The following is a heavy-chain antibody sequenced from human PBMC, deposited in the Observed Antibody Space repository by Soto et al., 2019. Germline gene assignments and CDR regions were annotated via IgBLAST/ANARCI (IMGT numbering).Heavy chain of an antibody. CDR2: ISGSGGST. J-gene: IGHJ4*02. CDR3: AKDPPTAMVTH. CDR1: VFTCSSYA. Sequence: WWSLRLSCSASVFTCSSYAMSWFRQAPGKGLEWVSAISGSGGSTYYADSVKGRFTISRDNSKNTLYLQMNSLRAEDTAVYYCAKDPPTAMVTHWGQGTLVTVSS. D-gene: IGHD5-18*01. V-gene: IGHV3-23*01.